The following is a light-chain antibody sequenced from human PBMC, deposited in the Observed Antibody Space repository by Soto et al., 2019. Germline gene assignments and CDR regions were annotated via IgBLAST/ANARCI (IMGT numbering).Light chain of an antibody. CDR3: GSYAGSYNV. CDR2: EVN. V-gene: IGLV2-8*01. Sequence: QSALTQPPSASGSPGQSVTISCTGTSSDIGGYVSWYQQYPGKAPKLIIYEVNKRPSGVPDRFSGSKSANTASLTVSGLQTDDEADYYCGSYAGSYNVFGTGTKVTVL. J-gene: IGLJ1*01. CDR1: SSDIGGY.